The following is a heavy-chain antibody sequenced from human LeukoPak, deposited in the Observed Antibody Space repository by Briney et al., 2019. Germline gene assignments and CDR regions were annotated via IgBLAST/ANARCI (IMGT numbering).Heavy chain of an antibody. Sequence: ASVKVSCKASGDTFTGYYMHWVRQAPGQGLEWMGWINPNSGGTNYAQKFQGRVTMTRDTSISTAYVELSRLRSDDTAVYYCARVAGYDSSGYRDYWGQGTLVTVSS. D-gene: IGHD3-22*01. CDR3: ARVAGYDSSGYRDY. V-gene: IGHV1-2*02. CDR1: GDTFTGYY. CDR2: INPNSGGT. J-gene: IGHJ4*02.